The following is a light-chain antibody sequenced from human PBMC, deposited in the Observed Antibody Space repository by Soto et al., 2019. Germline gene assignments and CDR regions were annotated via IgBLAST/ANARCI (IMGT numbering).Light chain of an antibody. J-gene: IGKJ3*01. CDR1: QSINSN. V-gene: IGKV3-15*01. CDR3: QQYDNWPPFT. Sequence: EIVMTQSPATLSVSPGDRATLSCRASQSINSNLAWYQQKPGQSPRLLIFGASTRATGIPARFSGSGSGTEFTLTISSLQSEDFAVYYCQQYDNWPPFTFGPGTKVDIK. CDR2: GAS.